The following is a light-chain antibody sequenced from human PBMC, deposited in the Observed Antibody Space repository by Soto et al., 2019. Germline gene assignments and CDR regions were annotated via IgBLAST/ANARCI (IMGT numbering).Light chain of an antibody. V-gene: IGKV1-39*01. Sequence: DIQMTQSPSSLSASVGDRVTITCRASQTVTTYLNWYQQKPGKAPNLLIYAASSLHSGVPSRFSGSGSGTNFSLTISSLQPEDFATYYCQQTYSTPLTFGGGTKVEYK. J-gene: IGKJ4*01. CDR1: QTVTTY. CDR3: QQTYSTPLT. CDR2: AAS.